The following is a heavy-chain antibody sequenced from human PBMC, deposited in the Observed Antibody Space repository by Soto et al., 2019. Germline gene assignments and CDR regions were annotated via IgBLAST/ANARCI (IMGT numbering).Heavy chain of an antibody. Sequence: SVKVSCKASGGTFSSYAISWVRQAPGQGLEWMGGIIPIFGTANYAQKFQGRVTITADKSTSTAYMELSSLRSEDTAVYYCARDPFHIVVVSAIPYCMDVWGQGTTGTVFS. J-gene: IGHJ6*02. CDR1: GGTFSSYA. V-gene: IGHV1-69*06. CDR3: ARDPFHIVVVSAIPYCMDV. CDR2: IIPIFGTA. D-gene: IGHD2-21*01.